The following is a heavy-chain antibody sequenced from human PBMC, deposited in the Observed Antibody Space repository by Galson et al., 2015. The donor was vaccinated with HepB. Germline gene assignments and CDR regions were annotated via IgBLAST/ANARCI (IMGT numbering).Heavy chain of an antibody. CDR2: ISSSSSTI. CDR3: ARDYYGSGSYYSRLYYYYYGMDV. V-gene: IGHV3-48*04. J-gene: IGHJ6*02. D-gene: IGHD3-10*01. Sequence: SLRLSCAASGFTFSSYSMNWVRQAPGKGLEWVSYISSSSSTIYYADSVKGRFTISRDNAKNSLYLQMNSLRAEDTAVYYCARDYYGSGSYYSRLYYYYYGMDVWGQGTTVTVSS. CDR1: GFTFSSYS.